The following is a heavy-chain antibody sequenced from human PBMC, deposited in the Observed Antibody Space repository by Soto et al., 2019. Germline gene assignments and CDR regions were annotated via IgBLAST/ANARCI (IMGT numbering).Heavy chain of an antibody. CDR3: ARRERYYGSPGWFDP. CDR2: VYYNENP. Sequence: SETLSLTCTVSGGSTSSFYWGWIRQPPGKGLEWIGTVYYNENPYYNPSLRSRVAISVDTAKNQFSLHLRSVTAADTAVYFCARRERYYGSPGWFDPWGQGTLVTVSS. J-gene: IGHJ5*01. CDR1: GGSTSSFY. D-gene: IGHD3-10*01. V-gene: IGHV4-39*01.